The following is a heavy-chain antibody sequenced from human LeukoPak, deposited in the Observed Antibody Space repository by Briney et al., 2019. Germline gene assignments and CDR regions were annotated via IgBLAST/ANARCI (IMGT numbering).Heavy chain of an antibody. CDR3: ARGIAAASERPFDI. J-gene: IGHJ3*02. V-gene: IGHV4-39*07. CDR2: IYYSGST. CDR1: GGSISSSSYY. Sequence: SSETLSLTCTVSGGSISSSSYYWGWIRQPPGKGLEWIGSIYYSGSTYYNPSLKSRVTISVDTSKNQFSLKLRSVTAAVTAVYYCARGIAAASERPFDIWGQGTMVTVSS. D-gene: IGHD6-13*01.